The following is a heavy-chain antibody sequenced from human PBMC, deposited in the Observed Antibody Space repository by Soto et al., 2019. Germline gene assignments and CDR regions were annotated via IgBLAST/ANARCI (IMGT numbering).Heavy chain of an antibody. CDR3: ATPKSSSGSSAIGYYHYGLDV. CDR1: GDTFNNYA. Sequence: GASVKVSCKASGDTFNNYALTWVRQAPGQGLEWVGGIIPVFGTPIFAQKVQGRVTITADKSTNTVYLVLSSLTSADTAVYYCATPKSSSGSSAIGYYHYGLDVWGQGTAVTVSS. J-gene: IGHJ6*02. D-gene: IGHD3-3*01. CDR2: IIPVFGTP. V-gene: IGHV1-69*06.